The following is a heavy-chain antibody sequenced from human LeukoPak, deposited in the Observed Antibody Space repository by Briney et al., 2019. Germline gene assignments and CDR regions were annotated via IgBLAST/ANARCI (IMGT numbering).Heavy chain of an antibody. CDR3: AGGDGFDY. Sequence: GGSLRLSCAASGFTFDDYGMSWVRPAPGKGLEWVANIKQDGSEKYYVDSVKGRFTISRDNAENSLFLQMNSLRAEDTAVYYCAGGDGFDYWGQGTLVTVSS. V-gene: IGHV3-7*04. CDR2: IKQDGSEK. J-gene: IGHJ4*02. CDR1: GFTFDDYG. D-gene: IGHD5-24*01.